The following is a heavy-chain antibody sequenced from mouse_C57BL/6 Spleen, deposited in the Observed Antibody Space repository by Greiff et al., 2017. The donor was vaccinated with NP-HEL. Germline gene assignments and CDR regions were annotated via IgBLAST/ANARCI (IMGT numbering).Heavy chain of an antibody. V-gene: IGHV5-17*01. CDR1: GFTFSDYG. CDR3: ARHGYDGSLHFDV. Sequence: EVQLVESGGGLVKPGGSLKLSCAASGFTFSDYGMHWVRQAPEKGLEWVAYISSGSSTIYYADTVKGRFTISRDNAKNTLFLQMTSLRSEDTAMYYCARHGYDGSLHFDVWGTGTTVTVSS. D-gene: IGHD2-2*01. CDR2: ISSGSSTI. J-gene: IGHJ1*03.